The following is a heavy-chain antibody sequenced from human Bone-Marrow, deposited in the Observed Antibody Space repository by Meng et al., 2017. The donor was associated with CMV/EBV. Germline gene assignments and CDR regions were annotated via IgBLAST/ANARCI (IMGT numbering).Heavy chain of an antibody. D-gene: IGHD2-15*01. V-gene: IGHV1-2*02. CDR1: GYTFTGYY. CDR3: ARGEGCSGGSCYSGNDYFDY. J-gene: IGHJ4*02. CDR2: INPNSGGT. Sequence: ASVKVSCKASGYTFTGYYMHWVRQAPGQGLEWMGWINPNSGGTNYAQKFQGRVTMTRDTSISTAYMELSRLRSDDTAVYYCARGEGCSGGSCYSGNDYFDYWGQGKLVTVSS.